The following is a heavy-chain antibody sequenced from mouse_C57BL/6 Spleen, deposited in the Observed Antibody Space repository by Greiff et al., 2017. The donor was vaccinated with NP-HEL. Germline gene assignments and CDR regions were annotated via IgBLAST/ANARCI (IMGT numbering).Heavy chain of an antibody. J-gene: IGHJ2*01. CDR3: ARDFTTVVAYYFDY. CDR1: GFTFSSYA. CDR2: ISDGGSYT. Sequence: EVMLVESGGGLVKPGGSLKLSCAASGFTFSSYAMSWVRQTPEKRLEWVATISDGGSYTYYPDNVKGRFTISRDNAKNNLYLQMSHLKSEDTAMYYCARDFTTVVAYYFDYWGQGTTLTVSS. V-gene: IGHV5-4*01. D-gene: IGHD1-1*01.